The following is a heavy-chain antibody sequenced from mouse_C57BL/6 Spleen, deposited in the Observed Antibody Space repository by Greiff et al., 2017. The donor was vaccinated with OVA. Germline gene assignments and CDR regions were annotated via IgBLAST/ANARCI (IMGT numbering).Heavy chain of an antibody. D-gene: IGHD1-1*01. CDR2: IWSGGST. J-gene: IGHJ2*01. Sequence: VMLVESGPGLVQPSQSLSITCTVSGFSLTSYGVHWVRQSPGKGLEWLGVIWSGGSTDYNAAFISRLSISKDNSKSQVFFKMNSLQADDTAIYYCARSIGDYYGSSSVDYWGQGTTLTVSS. V-gene: IGHV2-2*01. CDR3: ARSIGDYYGSSSVDY. CDR1: GFSLTSYG.